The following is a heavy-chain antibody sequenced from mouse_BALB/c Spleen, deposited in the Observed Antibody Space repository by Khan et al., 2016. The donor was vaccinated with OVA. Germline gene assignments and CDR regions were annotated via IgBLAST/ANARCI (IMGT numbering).Heavy chain of an antibody. CDR1: GYNIKDIY. CDR2: TDPANGNT. Sequence: VQLKESGAELVKPAASLKLSCTASGYNIKDIYIHWVKQRPEKGLERIRRTDPANGNTKYDPKFQGKATITAETSSNTAYLQLSSRTSDDTTVYYWRISTINSWGQGTTLTVSS. CDR3: RISTINS. D-gene: IGHD1-3*01. J-gene: IGHJ2*01. V-gene: IGHV14-3*02.